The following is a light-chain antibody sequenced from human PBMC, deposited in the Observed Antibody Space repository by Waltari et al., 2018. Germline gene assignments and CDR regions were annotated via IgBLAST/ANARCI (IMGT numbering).Light chain of an antibody. J-gene: IGKJ4*01. V-gene: IGKV1-39*01. CDR3: QQSYTGLT. Sequence: DIQMTQSPSSLSASVGDRVTITCRPSQSISSYLNWYQQKPGKAPKLLIYAATSLQSGVPSRFSGSGSGTDFTLTISSLQPEDFATYYCQQSYTGLTFGGGTKVEIK. CDR2: AAT. CDR1: QSISSY.